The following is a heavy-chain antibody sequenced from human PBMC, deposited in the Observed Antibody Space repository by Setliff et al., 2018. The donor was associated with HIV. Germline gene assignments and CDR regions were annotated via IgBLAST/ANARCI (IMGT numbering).Heavy chain of an antibody. CDR1: GDTFTTYA. CDR3: AIGSSNWPHRPNNYYFDY. D-gene: IGHD6-13*01. Sequence: ASVKVSCKASGDTFTTYALHWVRQAPGQRLEWMGWINAGNGDTKSSQKFQGRVAITRDTSASTAYMELSSLRSEDTGVYYCAIGSSNWPHRPNNYYFDYWGQGTPVTVSS. J-gene: IGHJ4*02. V-gene: IGHV1-3*01. CDR2: INAGNGDT.